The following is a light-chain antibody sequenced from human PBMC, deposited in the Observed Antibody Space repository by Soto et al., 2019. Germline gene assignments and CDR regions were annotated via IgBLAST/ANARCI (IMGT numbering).Light chain of an antibody. CDR3: QQSYSTPPT. Sequence: DIQMTQAPSTISASVGDRVTITCRASQSINAWLAWYQQKPGKAPKLLIYDVSTLDSGVPSRFSGSASGTEFTLTISSLESDDFATYYCQQSYSTPPTFGQGTKVEIK. J-gene: IGKJ1*01. V-gene: IGKV1-5*01. CDR1: QSINAW. CDR2: DVS.